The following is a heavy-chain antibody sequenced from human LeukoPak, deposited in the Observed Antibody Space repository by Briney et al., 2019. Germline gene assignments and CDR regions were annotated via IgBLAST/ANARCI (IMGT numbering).Heavy chain of an antibody. CDR2: IYYSGST. J-gene: IGHJ4*02. Sequence: SETLSLTCSVSGGSMNSYYWSWIRQSPGKGLERIGYIYYSGSTNYNPSLKSRVTISVDTSKNQFSLKLSSVTAADTAVYYCARHVWLQPFDYWGQGTLVTVSS. V-gene: IGHV4-59*08. CDR1: GGSMNSYY. CDR3: ARHVWLQPFDY. D-gene: IGHD3-9*01.